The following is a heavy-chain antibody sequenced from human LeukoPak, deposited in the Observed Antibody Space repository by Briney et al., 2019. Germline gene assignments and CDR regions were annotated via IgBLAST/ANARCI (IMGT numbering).Heavy chain of an antibody. V-gene: IGHV4-39*07. CDR1: GGSISSSSYY. CDR3: ARGSVVVIFYMDV. D-gene: IGHD3-22*01. Sequence: SETLSLTCTVSGGSISSSSYYWGWIRQPPGKGLEWIGSIYYSGSTYYNPSLKGRVTISVDTSKNQFSLKLSSVTAADTAVYYCARGSVVVIFYMDVWGKGTTVTVSS. CDR2: IYYSGST. J-gene: IGHJ6*03.